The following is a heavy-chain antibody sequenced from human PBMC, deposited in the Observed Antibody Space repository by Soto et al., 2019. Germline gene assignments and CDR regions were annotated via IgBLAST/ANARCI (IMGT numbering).Heavy chain of an antibody. CDR1: GGSISSGGYY. D-gene: IGHD1-7*01. V-gene: IGHV4-31*03. Sequence: SETLSLTCTVSGGSISSGGYYWSWIRQHPGKGLEWIGYIYYSGSTYYNPSLKSRVTISVDTSKNQFSLKLSSVTAADTAVYYCARESYNWNYYGYWFDPWGQGTLVTVSS. J-gene: IGHJ5*02. CDR2: IYYSGST. CDR3: ARESYNWNYYGYWFDP.